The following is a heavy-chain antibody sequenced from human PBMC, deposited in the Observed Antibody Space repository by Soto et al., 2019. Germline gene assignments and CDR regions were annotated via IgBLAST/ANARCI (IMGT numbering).Heavy chain of an antibody. Sequence: QVQLMQSGAEVKKPGSSVKVSCKASGGTFSSYAISWVRQAPGQGLEWMGGIIPIFGTANYAQKFQGRVTMTADESKSTAYMELSSLRSEDTAVYYCVEGSGSWGTGVFDYWGQGTLVTVSS. D-gene: IGHD3-10*01. CDR1: GGTFSSYA. CDR2: IIPIFGTA. J-gene: IGHJ4*02. V-gene: IGHV1-69*01. CDR3: VEGSGSWGTGVFDY.